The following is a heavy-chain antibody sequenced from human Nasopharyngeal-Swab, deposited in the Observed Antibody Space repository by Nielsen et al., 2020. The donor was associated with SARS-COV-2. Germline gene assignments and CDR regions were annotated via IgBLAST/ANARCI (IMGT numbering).Heavy chain of an antibody. J-gene: IGHJ6*03. D-gene: IGHD5-12*01. V-gene: IGHV3-30*18. CDR1: GFTFSSYG. Sequence: GRSLKISCAASGFTFSSYGMHWVRQAPGKGLEWVAVISYDGSNKYYADSVKGRFTISRDNSKNTLYLQMNSLRAEDTAVYYCAKDGRVDIVATGYYYYYYMDVWGKGTTVTVSS. CDR3: AKDGRVDIVATGYYYYYYMDV. CDR2: ISYDGSNK.